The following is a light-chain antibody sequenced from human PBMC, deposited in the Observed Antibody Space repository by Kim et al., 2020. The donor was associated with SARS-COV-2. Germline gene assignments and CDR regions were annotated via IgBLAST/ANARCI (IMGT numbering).Light chain of an antibody. V-gene: IGLV3-19*01. CDR1: SLRRYY. J-gene: IGLJ2*01. CDR2: GKN. CDR3: NSRDSSGNLVV. Sequence: SSELTQDPAVSVALGQTVRITCQGDSLRRYYASWYQQKSGQAPVLVIYGKNNRPSGIPDRFSGSSSGNTASLTITGAQAEDEADYYCNSRDSSGNLVVFG.